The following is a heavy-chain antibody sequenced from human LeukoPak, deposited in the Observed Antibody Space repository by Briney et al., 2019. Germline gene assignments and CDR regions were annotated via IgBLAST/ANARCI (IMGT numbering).Heavy chain of an antibody. V-gene: IGHV3-53*01. Sequence: GGFLRLSCAASGFIVSSNYMNWVRQAPGKGLEWVSVIYSGGHTYYTDSVKGRFTISRDNSNNTLYLHMNSLRPDDTAVYYCARSTRDGYNHYHYYYMDVWGKGTTVTVSS. CDR2: IYSGGHT. J-gene: IGHJ6*03. CDR1: GFIVSSNY. D-gene: IGHD5-24*01. CDR3: ARSTRDGYNHYHYYYMDV.